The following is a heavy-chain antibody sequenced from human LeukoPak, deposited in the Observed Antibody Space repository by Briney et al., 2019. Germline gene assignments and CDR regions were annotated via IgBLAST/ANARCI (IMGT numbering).Heavy chain of an antibody. CDR2: IYYSGST. CDR3: ARNSGYDLCIDY. D-gene: IGHD5-12*01. Sequence: PSETLSLTCTVSGGSISSGDYYWSWIRQPPGKGLEWIGNIYYSGSTYYNPSLKSRVTISVDTSKNQFSLKLSSVTAADTAVYYCARNSGYDLCIDYWGEATLVSVSS. V-gene: IGHV4-30-4*01. J-gene: IGHJ4*02. CDR1: GGSISSGDYY.